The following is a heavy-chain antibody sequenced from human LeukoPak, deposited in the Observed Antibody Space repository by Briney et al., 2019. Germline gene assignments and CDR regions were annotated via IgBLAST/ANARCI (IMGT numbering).Heavy chain of an antibody. CDR3: ARLMVAANIGYCSGVSCYSSDY. CDR1: GGTFSSYA. CDR2: IIPILGIA. J-gene: IGHJ4*02. V-gene: IGHV1-69*04. Sequence: ASVKVSCKASGGTFSSYAISWVRQAPGQGLEWMGRIIPILGIANYAQKFQGRVTITADKSTSTAYMELSSLRSEDTAVYYCARLMVAANIGYCSGVSCYSSDYWGQGALVTVSS. D-gene: IGHD2-15*01.